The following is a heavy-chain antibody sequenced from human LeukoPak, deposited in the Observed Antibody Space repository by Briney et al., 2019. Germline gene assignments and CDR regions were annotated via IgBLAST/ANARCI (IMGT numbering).Heavy chain of an antibody. CDR3: ARAHYYGSGSSQNWFDP. CDR2: IIPIFGTA. Sequence: SVKVSCKASGDTFYSYSITWVRQAPGQGLEWMGGIIPIFGTANYAQKFQGRVTITADESTSTAYMELSSLRSEDTAVYYCARAHYYGSGSSQNWFDPWGQGTLVTVSS. J-gene: IGHJ5*02. CDR1: GDTFYSYS. V-gene: IGHV1-69*01. D-gene: IGHD3-10*01.